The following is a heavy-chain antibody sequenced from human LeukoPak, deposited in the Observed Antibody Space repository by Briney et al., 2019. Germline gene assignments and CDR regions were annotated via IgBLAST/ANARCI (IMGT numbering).Heavy chain of an antibody. CDR3: ARDRDILTGLDWFDP. D-gene: IGHD3-9*01. CDR1: GFTFSSYA. J-gene: IGHJ5*02. Sequence: GGSLRLSCAASGFTFSSYAMSWVRQAPGKGLEWVSAISGSGGSTYYADSVKGRFTISRDNAKNSLYLQMNSLRAEDTAVYYCARDRDILTGLDWFDPWAREPWSPSPQ. CDR2: ISGSGGST. V-gene: IGHV3-23*01.